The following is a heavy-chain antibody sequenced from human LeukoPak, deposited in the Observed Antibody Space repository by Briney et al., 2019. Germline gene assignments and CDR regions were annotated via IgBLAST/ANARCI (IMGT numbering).Heavy chain of an antibody. V-gene: IGHV3-30*04. J-gene: IGHJ4*02. CDR1: GFDFRSFA. CDR2: ISYHGTNT. Sequence: PGGSLRLSCAASGFDFRSFAMDWVRQAPGKGLEWVSLISYHGTNTYYADSVKGRFTISRDNSKNTVLLQMTSLRVEDTAVYYCARDGANTYGRAFDFWGQGMQVTVSS. CDR3: ARDGANTYGRAFDF. D-gene: IGHD5-18*01.